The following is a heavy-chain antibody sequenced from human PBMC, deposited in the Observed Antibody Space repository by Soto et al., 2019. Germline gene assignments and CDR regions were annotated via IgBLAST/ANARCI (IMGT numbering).Heavy chain of an antibody. V-gene: IGHV1-3*04. CDR3: ARGDTMVRGVIIDYFDY. Sequence: QVQLVQSGAEVKKPGASVKVSCKASGYTFTSYTLHWVRQAPGQRLEWMGWINTGNGKTKYSQKFQGRVTSTRDTSASKAYMELSSLRSEDTAVYYCARGDTMVRGVIIDYFDYWGQGTLVTVSS. CDR2: INTGNGKT. J-gene: IGHJ4*02. CDR1: GYTFTSYT. D-gene: IGHD3-10*01.